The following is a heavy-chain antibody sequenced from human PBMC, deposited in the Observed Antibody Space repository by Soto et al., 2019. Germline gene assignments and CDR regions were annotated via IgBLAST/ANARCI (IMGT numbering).Heavy chain of an antibody. Sequence: QITLKESGPTLVKPTQTLTLTCTFSGFSLSTSGVGVGWIRQPPGKALEWLALIYWDDAKRSSPSLKSRLTATMDTSKNHVVLTMTNMDPVDTAPYYCAHRLVHDYSNYWFDPCGQGTLVTVSS. J-gene: IGHJ5*02. D-gene: IGHD4-4*01. CDR3: AHRLVHDYSNYWFDP. V-gene: IGHV2-5*02. CDR2: IYWDDAK. CDR1: GFSLSTSGVG.